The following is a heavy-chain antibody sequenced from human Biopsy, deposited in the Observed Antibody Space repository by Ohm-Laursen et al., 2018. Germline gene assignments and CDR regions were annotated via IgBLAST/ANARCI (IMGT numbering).Heavy chain of an antibody. J-gene: IGHJ4*02. Sequence: SLRLSCAASGFTFNNYGMHWVRQAPGKGLEWVAVISDDGRNKYYIDSVRGRFTISRDNSKNTLYLQMNNLRAEDTAVFYCAKDLRNNNWGVESWGQGTLVTVSS. CDR1: GFTFNNYG. CDR2: ISDDGRNK. D-gene: IGHD7-27*01. CDR3: AKDLRNNNWGVES. V-gene: IGHV3-30*18.